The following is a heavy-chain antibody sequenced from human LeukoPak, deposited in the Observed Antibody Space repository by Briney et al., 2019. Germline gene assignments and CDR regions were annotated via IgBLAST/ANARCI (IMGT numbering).Heavy chain of an antibody. CDR2: IDPSDSYT. D-gene: IGHD2-21*02. V-gene: IGHV5-10-1*01. Sequence: GESLRISCKGSGYXFTSYWINWVRQKPGKGLEWMGRIDPSDSYTDYSPSFQGHVTISVDKSTSTAHLQWSNLKASDTAIYYCASAYCGGDCYPNYWGQGALVTVSS. CDR1: GYXFTSYW. J-gene: IGHJ4*02. CDR3: ASAYCGGDCYPNY.